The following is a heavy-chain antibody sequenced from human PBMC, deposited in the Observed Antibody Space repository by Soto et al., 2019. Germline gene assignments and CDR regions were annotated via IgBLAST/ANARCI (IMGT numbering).Heavy chain of an antibody. V-gene: IGHV4-34*01. J-gene: IGHJ4*02. CDR3: ARVGYCSTTSCYNFDY. D-gene: IGHD2-2*01. Sequence: PSVTLSLTCAVYGASLSDYSWSLIRQPPGKGLEWMGELNHSGSTNYNPSLKSRVTISVDTSRNQFSLKLGSVTAADTALYYCARVGYCSTTSCYNFDYWGQGTLVTVSS. CDR2: LNHSGST. CDR1: GASLSDYS.